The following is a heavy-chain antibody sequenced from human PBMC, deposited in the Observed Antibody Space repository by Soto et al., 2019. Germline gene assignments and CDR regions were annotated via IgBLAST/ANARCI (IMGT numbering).Heavy chain of an antibody. Sequence: GSLRLSCEASGFNFSRSWMSWVRQAPGKGLEWVANMKEDGSEKYYADSVRGRFTISRDNAKNSVHLQMNSLRVEDTAVYYCARGFYTDYWGQGTLVTVSP. D-gene: IGHD3-3*01. CDR1: GFNFSRSW. V-gene: IGHV3-7*01. J-gene: IGHJ4*02. CDR2: MKEDGSEK. CDR3: ARGFYTDY.